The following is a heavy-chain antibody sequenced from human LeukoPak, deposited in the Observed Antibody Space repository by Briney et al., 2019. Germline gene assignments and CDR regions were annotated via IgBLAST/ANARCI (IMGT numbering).Heavy chain of an antibody. Sequence: GGSLRLSCAASGFMFSSYAMHWVRQAPGKGLEWVAVISYDGNNKYYADSVKGRFTISRDNSKNTLYLQMNSLRTEDTAVYYCARDPTDCSTTSCYYYYYYYGMDVWGQGTTVTVSS. CDR2: ISYDGNNK. D-gene: IGHD2-2*01. V-gene: IGHV3-30-3*01. CDR1: GFMFSSYA. J-gene: IGHJ6*02. CDR3: ARDPTDCSTTSCYYYYYYYGMDV.